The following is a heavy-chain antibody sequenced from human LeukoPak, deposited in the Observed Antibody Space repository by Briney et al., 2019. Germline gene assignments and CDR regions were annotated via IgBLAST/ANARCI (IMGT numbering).Heavy chain of an antibody. Sequence: TGGSLRLSCAASGFTFSTYGMSWVRQAPGKGLDWVSAVSGSGGSTHYADSVTGRFTISRDNSKNTLYLQMNSLRAEDTATYYCARDPNGDYIGAFDMWGQGTMVTVS. CDR1: GFTFSTYG. J-gene: IGHJ3*02. CDR3: ARDPNGDYIGAFDM. CDR2: VSGSGGST. V-gene: IGHV3-23*01. D-gene: IGHD4-17*01.